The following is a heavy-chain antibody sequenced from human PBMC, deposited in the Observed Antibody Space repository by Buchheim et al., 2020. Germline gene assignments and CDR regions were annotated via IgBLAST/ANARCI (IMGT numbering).Heavy chain of an antibody. CDR3: AGGPSKQQPNLDY. V-gene: IGHV3-33*08. J-gene: IGHJ4*02. Sequence: QVQLVESGGGVVQPGRSLRLSCAASGFTFSSYGMHWVRQAPGKGLEWVAVIWYDGSNKYYADSVKGRFTISRDNSKNTLYLQMNSLRAEDTAVYYCAGGPSKQQPNLDYWGQGTL. CDR2: IWYDGSNK. CDR1: GFTFSSYG. D-gene: IGHD6-13*01.